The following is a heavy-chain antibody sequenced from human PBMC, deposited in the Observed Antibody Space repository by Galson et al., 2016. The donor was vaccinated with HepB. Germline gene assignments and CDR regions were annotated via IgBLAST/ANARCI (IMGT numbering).Heavy chain of an antibody. CDR3: ARPWGGGGLYWYFDL. Sequence: SVKVSCKASGYTFTGHYIHWLRQAPGQGPEWMGWIDCDSGVTKSAQKFQGRVSMTRDRSVNTAYMELKRLRSDDTAIYYCARPWGGGGLYWYFDLWGRGTLVTVSS. D-gene: IGHD2-15*01. CDR1: GYTFTGHY. J-gene: IGHJ2*01. V-gene: IGHV1-2*02. CDR2: IDCDSGVT.